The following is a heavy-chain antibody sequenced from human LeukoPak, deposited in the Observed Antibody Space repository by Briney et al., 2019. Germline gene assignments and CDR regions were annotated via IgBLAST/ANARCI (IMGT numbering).Heavy chain of an antibody. CDR1: GFTFSSFW. D-gene: IGHD1-1*01. J-gene: IGHJ4*02. CDR2: INTDGSST. CDR3: AREWKKTGAFDY. V-gene: IGHV3-74*01. Sequence: GGSLRLSCAASGFTFSSFWMHWVRQAPGKGLVWVSFINTDGSSTTYADSVKGRFTVSKDNAKNTLYLQMSGLRAEDTAVYYCAREWKKTGAFDYWGQGTLVTVSS.